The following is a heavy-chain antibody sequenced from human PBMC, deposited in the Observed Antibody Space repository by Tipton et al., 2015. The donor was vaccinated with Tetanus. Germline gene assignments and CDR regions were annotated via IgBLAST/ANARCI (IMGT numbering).Heavy chain of an antibody. Sequence: QLVQSGAEEKKPGESLKISCQGSGYNLTNYWIGWVRQVPGKGLEWMGIINPADSETTYGPSFQGQVTISTDNSIGTSYLQRTNLTAAGTAMYFCARRRSAILSCNYHWYFDLWGRGSLVTVSS. D-gene: IGHD3-9*01. CDR3: ARRRSAILSCNYHWYFDL. V-gene: IGHV5-51*01. CDR2: INPADSET. CDR1: GYNLTNYW. J-gene: IGHJ2*01.